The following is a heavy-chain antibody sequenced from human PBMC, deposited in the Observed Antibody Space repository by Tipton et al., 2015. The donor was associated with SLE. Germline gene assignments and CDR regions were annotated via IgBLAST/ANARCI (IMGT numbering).Heavy chain of an antibody. CDR3: ARDVVWGYYGSGEGGMDV. J-gene: IGHJ3*01. CDR1: GFTFNSHA. D-gene: IGHD3-10*01. V-gene: IGHV3-23*01. Sequence: SLRLSCAASGFTFNSHAMSWVRQAPGKGLEWVSVISGSGGSAYYADSVKGRFTISRDNSKNTLYLQMNSLRAEDTAVYYCARDVVWGYYGSGEGGMDVWGQGTMVTVSS. CDR2: ISGSGGSA.